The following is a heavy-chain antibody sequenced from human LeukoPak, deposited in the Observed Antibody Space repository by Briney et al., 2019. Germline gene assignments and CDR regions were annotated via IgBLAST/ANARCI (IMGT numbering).Heavy chain of an antibody. CDR2: INHSGTT. J-gene: IGHJ6*04. CDR3: ARAAGFMGV. CDR1: GGSLSDYY. V-gene: IGHV4-34*01. Sequence: SETLSLTCAVHGGSLSDYYWGWIRQSPGKGLEWIGEINHSGTTNYNPSLMSRVTISLDTSNNQFSLKLSSVTAADTAMYYCARAAGFMGVWGKGTTVTVSS.